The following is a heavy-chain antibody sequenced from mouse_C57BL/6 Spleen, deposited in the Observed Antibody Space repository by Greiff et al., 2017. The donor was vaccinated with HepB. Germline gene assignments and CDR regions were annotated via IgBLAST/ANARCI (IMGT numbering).Heavy chain of an antibody. CDR1: GFTFSDYY. V-gene: IGHV5-16*01. CDR3: ARESYDYYFDY. D-gene: IGHD2-4*01. J-gene: IGHJ2*01. CDR2: INYDGSST. Sequence: EVKVVESEGGLVQPGSSMKLSCTASGFTFSDYYMAWVRQVPEKGLEWVANINYDGSSTNYLDSLKSRFIISKDTAKNILYLQLSSLKSEDTATYYCARESYDYYFDYWGQGTTLTVSS.